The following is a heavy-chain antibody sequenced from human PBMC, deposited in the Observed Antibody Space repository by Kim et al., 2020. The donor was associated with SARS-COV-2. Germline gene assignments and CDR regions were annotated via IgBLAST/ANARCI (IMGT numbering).Heavy chain of an antibody. V-gene: IGHV1-18*01. Sequence: ASVKVSCKASGYTFTSYGISWVRQAPGQGLEWMGWISAYNGNTNYAQKLQGRVTMTTDTSTSTAYMELRSLRSDDTAVYYCARDKIAPEDLYGDYYYGMDVWGQGTTVTVSS. CDR2: ISAYNGNT. J-gene: IGHJ6*02. CDR1: GYTFTSYG. CDR3: ARDKIAPEDLYGDYYYGMDV. D-gene: IGHD4-17*01.